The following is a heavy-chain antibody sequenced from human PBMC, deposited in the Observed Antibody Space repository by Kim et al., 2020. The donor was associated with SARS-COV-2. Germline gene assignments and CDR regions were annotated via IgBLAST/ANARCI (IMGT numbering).Heavy chain of an antibody. CDR1: GFTVSDVY. J-gene: IGHJ6*03. Sequence: GGSLRLSCTASGFTVSDVYMSWVRQAPGKGLEWVGRVGSRIDGARRDYAAPVKGRFTISRDDSKNMLYVQMNRLKTEDTAVYFCTTVIRVADATRGGHYYMEVWGKGTTVTVSS. D-gene: IGHD5-12*01. CDR2: VGSRIDGARR. CDR3: TTVIRVADATRGGHYYMEV. V-gene: IGHV3-15*04.